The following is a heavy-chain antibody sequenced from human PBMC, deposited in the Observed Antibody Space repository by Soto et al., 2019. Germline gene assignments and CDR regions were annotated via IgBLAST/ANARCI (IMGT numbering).Heavy chain of an antibody. CDR3: ARLVMYYYDSSGYYPPDNWFDP. V-gene: IGHV4-38-2*01. Sequence: SETLSLTCAVSGYSISSGYYWGWIRQPPGKGLEWIGSIYHSGITYYNPSLKSRVTISVDTSKNQFSLKLSSVTAADTAVYYCARLVMYYYDSSGYYPPDNWFDPWGQGTLVTVSS. J-gene: IGHJ5*02. CDR2: IYHSGIT. D-gene: IGHD3-22*01. CDR1: GYSISSGYY.